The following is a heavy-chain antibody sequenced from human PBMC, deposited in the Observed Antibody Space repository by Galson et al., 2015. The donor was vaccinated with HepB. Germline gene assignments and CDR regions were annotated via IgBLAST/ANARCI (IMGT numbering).Heavy chain of an antibody. V-gene: IGHV3-48*02. CDR3: ARWDYRTNYYYYMDV. J-gene: IGHJ6*03. Sequence: SLRLSCAASGFTFSSYSMNWVRQAPGKGLEWVSYITSSSSTIFYADSVKGRFTISRDNAKNSLYLQMNSLRDEDTAVYYCARWDYRTNYYYYMDVWGKGTTVTVSS. CDR2: ITSSSSTI. CDR1: GFTFSSYS. D-gene: IGHD4-11*01.